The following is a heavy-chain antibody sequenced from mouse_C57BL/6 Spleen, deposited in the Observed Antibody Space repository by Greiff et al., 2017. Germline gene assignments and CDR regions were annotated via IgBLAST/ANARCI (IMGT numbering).Heavy chain of an antibody. J-gene: IGHJ1*03. CDR2: IHPNSGST. CDR3: ARLSTTVVAPSYWYFDV. V-gene: IGHV1-64*01. CDR1: GYTFTSYW. D-gene: IGHD1-1*01. Sequence: QVQLQQPGAALVKPGASVKLSCKASGYTFTSYWMHWVKQRPGQGLEWIGMIHPNSGSTNYNEKLKSKATLTVDKSSSTAYMQLSILTSEDSAVYYCARLSTTVVAPSYWYFDVWGTGTTVTVSS.